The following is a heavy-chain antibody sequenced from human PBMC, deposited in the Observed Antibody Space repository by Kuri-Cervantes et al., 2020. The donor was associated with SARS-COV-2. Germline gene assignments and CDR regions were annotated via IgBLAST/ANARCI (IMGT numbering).Heavy chain of an antibody. CDR2: VRGKANNYAT. CDR3: TTLIDY. Sequence: LSLTCAASGFTVSSNYMSWVRQGSGKGLEWVGRVRGKANNYATAYAASVKGRFTISGDDSKNMAYLQMNSLKTEDTAVYYCTTLIDYWGQGALVTVSS. V-gene: IGHV3-73*01. CDR1: GFTVSSNY. J-gene: IGHJ4*02.